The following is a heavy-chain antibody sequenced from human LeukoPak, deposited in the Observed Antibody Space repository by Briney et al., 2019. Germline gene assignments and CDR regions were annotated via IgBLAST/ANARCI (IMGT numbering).Heavy chain of an antibody. V-gene: IGHV3-23*01. CDR2: ISDPHSGSQT. Sequence: GGSLRLSCAASGFTSSSYAMHWVRQALGQGLEWVSTISDPHSGSQTHYADSVKGRFTISRDDSQNTVYLQMDSLRAEDTAVYYCTTRLQHHFDYWGQGTQVTVSS. D-gene: IGHD2-15*01. J-gene: IGHJ4*02. CDR3: TTRLQHHFDY. CDR1: GFTSSSYA.